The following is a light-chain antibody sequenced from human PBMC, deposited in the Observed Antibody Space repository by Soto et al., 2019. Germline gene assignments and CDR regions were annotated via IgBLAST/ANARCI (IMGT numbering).Light chain of an antibody. V-gene: IGLV2-14*01. CDR3: SSYTSSSTL. CDR1: SSDVGGYNY. Sequence: QSVLTQPASVSGSPGQSITISCTGTSSDVGGYNYVSWYQQHPGKAPKLMIYDVTNWPSGFSNRFSGSKSGNTASLNISGLQAEDEADYYCSSYTSSSTLFGGGTKVTVL. CDR2: DVT. J-gene: IGLJ2*01.